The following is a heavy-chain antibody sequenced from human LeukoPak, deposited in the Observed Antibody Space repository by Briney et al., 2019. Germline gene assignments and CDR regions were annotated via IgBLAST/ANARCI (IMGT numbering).Heavy chain of an antibody. D-gene: IGHD6-19*01. CDR3: AKGSGWLNYYYMDV. Sequence: GGSLRLSCAASGFTFSSYAMSWVRQAPGRGLEWVAAISGSCGSTYYAASVKSRCTISRDNSKNTLYLQMKSLRAEDTAVYYCAKGSGWLNYYYMDVWGKGTTVTVSS. CDR1: GFTFSSYA. CDR2: ISGSCGST. V-gene: IGHV3-23*01. J-gene: IGHJ6*03.